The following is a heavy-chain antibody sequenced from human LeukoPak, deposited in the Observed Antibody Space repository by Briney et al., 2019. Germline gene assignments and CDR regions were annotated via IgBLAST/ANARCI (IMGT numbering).Heavy chain of an antibody. J-gene: IGHJ4*02. CDR2: ISYDGSSK. Sequence: GRSLRLSCAASGFTFRSYGMHWVRPAPGKGLEWVAVISYDGSSKYYTDSMEGRLTISRDDSKNTLYLQMNSLRAEDTAVYYCAKQRSGGSGWCMDYWGQGTLVTVSS. CDR3: AKQRSGGSGWCMDY. V-gene: IGHV3-30*18. D-gene: IGHD6-19*01. CDR1: GFTFRSYG.